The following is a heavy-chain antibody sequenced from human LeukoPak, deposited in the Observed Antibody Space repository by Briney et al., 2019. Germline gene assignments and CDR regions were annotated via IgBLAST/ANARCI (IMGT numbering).Heavy chain of an antibody. J-gene: IGHJ4*02. V-gene: IGHV3-48*01. CDR1: GFTFSSYS. D-gene: IGHD5-18*01. CDR2: ISSSSSTI. CDR3: ARDQRYSYGYVDY. Sequence: GGALRLSCAASGFTFSSYSMNWVRQALGKGLEWISYISSSSSTIYYADSVKGRFTISRDNAKNSLYLQMNSLRAEDTAVYYCARDQRYSYGYVDYWGQGTLVTVSS.